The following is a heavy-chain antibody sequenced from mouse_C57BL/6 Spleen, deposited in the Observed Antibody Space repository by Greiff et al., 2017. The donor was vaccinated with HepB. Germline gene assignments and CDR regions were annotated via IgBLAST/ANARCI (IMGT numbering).Heavy chain of an antibody. J-gene: IGHJ2*01. Sequence: DVMLVESGGGLVKPGGSLKLSCAASGFTFSSYAMSWVRQTPEKRLEWVATISDGGSYTYYPDNVKGRFTISRDNAKNNLYLQMSHLKSEDTAMYYCARESVITTVVAPFDYWGQGTTLTVSS. CDR1: GFTFSSYA. CDR3: ARESVITTVVAPFDY. V-gene: IGHV5-4*01. CDR2: ISDGGSYT. D-gene: IGHD1-1*01.